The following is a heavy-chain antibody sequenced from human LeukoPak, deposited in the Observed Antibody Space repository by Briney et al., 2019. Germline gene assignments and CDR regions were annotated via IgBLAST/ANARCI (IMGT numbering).Heavy chain of an antibody. V-gene: IGHV4-4*07. J-gene: IGHJ5*02. D-gene: IGHD3-3*01. CDR2: IYTSGST. CDR3: ARSAAPLIIIFGVATNWFDP. CDR1: GGSISSYY. Sequence: SETLSLTCTVSGGSISSYYWSWIRQPAGKGLEWIGRIYTSGSTSYNPSLKSRVTISVDTSKNQFSLKLNSVTAADTAMYYCARSAAPLIIIFGVATNWFDPWGQGTLVTVSS.